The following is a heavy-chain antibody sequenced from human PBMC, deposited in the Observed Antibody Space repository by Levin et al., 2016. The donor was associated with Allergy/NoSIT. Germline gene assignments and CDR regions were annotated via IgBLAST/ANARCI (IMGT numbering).Heavy chain of an antibody. V-gene: IGHV4-34*01. CDR2: INHSGST. D-gene: IGHD6-13*01. Sequence: RQAPGKGLEWIGEINHSGSTNYNPSLKSRVTISVDTSKNQFSLKLSSVTAADTAVYYCARGVSSSWSLKKNWFDPWGQGTLVTVSS. J-gene: IGHJ5*02. CDR3: ARGVSSSWSLKKNWFDP.